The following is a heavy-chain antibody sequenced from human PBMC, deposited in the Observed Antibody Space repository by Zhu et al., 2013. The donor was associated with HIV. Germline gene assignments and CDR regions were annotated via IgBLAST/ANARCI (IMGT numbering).Heavy chain of an antibody. CDR1: GYIFRNYD. Sequence: AELVQSGAEVVRPGASVKVSCWASGYIFRNYDINWVRRAPGQGLEWMGWINPDSGATIYAQKFQGRVTMTRDTSISTAYMELKRLNSDDTAFYYCARVPGGGSSSAFDIWGQGTMVTVSS. CDR3: ARVPGGGSSSAFDI. CDR2: INPDSGAT. J-gene: IGHJ3*02. V-gene: IGHV1-2*02. D-gene: IGHD2-15*01.